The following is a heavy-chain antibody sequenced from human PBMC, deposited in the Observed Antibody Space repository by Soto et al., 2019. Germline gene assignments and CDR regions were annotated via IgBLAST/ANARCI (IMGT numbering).Heavy chain of an antibody. CDR3: ARDEFGELFMDV. J-gene: IGHJ6*02. CDR1: GFTFSSYA. Sequence: GGSLRLSCAASGFTFSSYAMHWVRQAPGKGLEWVAVISYDGSNKYYADSVKGRFTISRDNSKNTLYLQMNSLRAEDTAVYYWARDEFGELFMDVWGQGTTVTVSS. D-gene: IGHD3-10*01. V-gene: IGHV3-30-3*01. CDR2: ISYDGSNK.